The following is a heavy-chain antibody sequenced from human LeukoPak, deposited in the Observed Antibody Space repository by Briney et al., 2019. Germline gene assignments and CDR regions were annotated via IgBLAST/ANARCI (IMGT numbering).Heavy chain of an antibody. CDR2: IYPGDSDT. D-gene: IGHD3-3*01. J-gene: IGHJ4*02. V-gene: IGHV5-51*01. CDR3: ARNLGRDFWSGYCYY. CDR1: GYSFTSYW. Sequence: GESLKISCKGSGYSFTSYWISWVRQMPGKGLEWVGIIYPGDSDTRYSPSFQGQVTISADKSISTAYLQWSSLKASDTAMYYCARNLGRDFWSGYCYYWGQGTLVTVSS.